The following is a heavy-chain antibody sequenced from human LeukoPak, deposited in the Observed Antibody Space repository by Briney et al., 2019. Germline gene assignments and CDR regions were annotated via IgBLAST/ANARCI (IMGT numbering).Heavy chain of an antibody. CDR1: GFTFSSYA. J-gene: IGHJ4*02. CDR3: AKDGAGGYCSSTSCYEFDY. CDR2: ISGSGGST. D-gene: IGHD2-2*01. V-gene: IGHV3-23*01. Sequence: GGSLRLSCAASGFTFSSYAMSWVRQAPGKGLEWVSAISGSGGSTYYADSVKGRFTISRDNSKNTLYLQMNSLRAEDTAVYFCAKDGAGGYCSSTSCYEFDYWGRGTLVTVSS.